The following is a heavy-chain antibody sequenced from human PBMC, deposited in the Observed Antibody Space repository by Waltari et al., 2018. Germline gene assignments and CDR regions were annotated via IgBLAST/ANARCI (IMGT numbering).Heavy chain of an antibody. Sequence: EVQLVESGGGLVQPGGYLRLSCAASGFSFSTYWMNWARQAPGEGLVWVSRIKPDGSSTAYADSVKGRFTMSRDNAKNTLYLQMSSLRADDTAVYYCVRSAFLDVWGQGTTVTVSS. D-gene: IGHD3-16*01. CDR3: VRSAFLDV. J-gene: IGHJ6*02. CDR2: IKPDGSST. V-gene: IGHV3-74*01. CDR1: GFSFSTYW.